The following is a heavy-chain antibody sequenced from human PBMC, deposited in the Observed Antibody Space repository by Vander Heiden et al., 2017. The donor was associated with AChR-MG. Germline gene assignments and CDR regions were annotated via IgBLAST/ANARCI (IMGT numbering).Heavy chain of an antibody. Sequence: VQLLESGGTLVEPGGSLRLSCAASGFTFNTCAMSWVRQAPGKGLEWVAAISGSAGNTYYADSVKGRFTISRDNSQNTLHLQMTSLRVEDTAVYYCAKGFRGSFDYWGQGTLVTVSS. V-gene: IGHV3-23*01. J-gene: IGHJ4*02. CDR3: AKGFRGSFDY. CDR2: ISGSAGNT. D-gene: IGHD3-10*01. CDR1: GFTFNTCA.